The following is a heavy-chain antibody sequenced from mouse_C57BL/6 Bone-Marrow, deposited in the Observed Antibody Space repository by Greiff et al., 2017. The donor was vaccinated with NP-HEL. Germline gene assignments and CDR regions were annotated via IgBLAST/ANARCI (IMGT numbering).Heavy chain of an antibody. CDR2: IDPSDSYT. Sequence: VQLQQPGAELVMPGASVKLSCKASGYTFTSYWMHWVQQRPGQGLEWIGEIDPSDSYTNYNQKFKGKSTLTVDKSSSTAYMQLSSLTSEDSAVYYCARSGDYDGYWGQGTLVTVSA. CDR1: GYTFTSYW. D-gene: IGHD2-4*01. CDR3: ARSGDYDGY. J-gene: IGHJ3*01. V-gene: IGHV1-69*01.